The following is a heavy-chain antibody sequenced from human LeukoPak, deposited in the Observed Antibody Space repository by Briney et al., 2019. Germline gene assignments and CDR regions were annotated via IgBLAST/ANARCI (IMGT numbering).Heavy chain of an antibody. CDR3: ARDIQDPRDYYDSSGYTLDY. CDR1: GGIFSSYA. D-gene: IGHD3-22*01. CDR2: IIPIFGTA. Sequence: SSVKVSRKASGGIFSSYAISWVRQAPGQGLEWMGRIIPIFGTANYAQKFQGRVTITTDESTSTAYMELSSLRSEDTAVYYCARDIQDPRDYYDSSGYTLDYWGQGTLVTVSS. J-gene: IGHJ4*02. V-gene: IGHV1-69*05.